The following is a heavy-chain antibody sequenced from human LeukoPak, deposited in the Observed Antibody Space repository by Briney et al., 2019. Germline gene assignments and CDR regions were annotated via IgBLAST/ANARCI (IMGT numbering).Heavy chain of an antibody. CDR3: AKVGGIAAAGLFFDY. J-gene: IGHJ4*02. CDR2: ISYDGSNK. Sequence: GSLRLSCAASGFTFSSYGMHWVRQAPGKGLEWVAVISYDGSNKYYADSVKGRFTISRDNSKNTLYLQMNSLRAEDTAVYYCAKVGGIAAAGLFFDYWGQGTLVTVSS. CDR1: GFTFSSYG. V-gene: IGHV3-30*18. D-gene: IGHD6-13*01.